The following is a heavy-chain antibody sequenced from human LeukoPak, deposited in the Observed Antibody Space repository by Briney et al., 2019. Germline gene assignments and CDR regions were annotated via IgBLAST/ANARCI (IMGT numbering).Heavy chain of an antibody. D-gene: IGHD6-13*01. CDR1: GYTFTGYY. CDR3: ASRGAAAAGLQPTYYYYYGMDV. CDR2: INPNSGGT. Sequence: ASVKVSCKASGYTFTGYYMHWVRQAPGQGLEWMGWINPNSGGTNYAQKFQGRVTMTRDTPISTAYMELSRLRSDDTAVYYCASRGAAAAGLQPTYYYYYGMDVWGQGTTVTVSS. J-gene: IGHJ6*02. V-gene: IGHV1-2*02.